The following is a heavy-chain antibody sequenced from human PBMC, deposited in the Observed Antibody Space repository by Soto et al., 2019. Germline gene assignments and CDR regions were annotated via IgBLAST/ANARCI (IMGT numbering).Heavy chain of an antibody. CDR1: GGSISSYY. CDR3: ARYTSGNYDYFDY. V-gene: IGHV4-59*08. D-gene: IGHD3-10*01. CDR2: IYYTGST. Sequence: SEILSLTCTVSGGSISSYYWSWIRQPPGKGLEWIGYIYYTGSTNYNPSLKSRVTISADTSKNQFSLKVSSVTAADTAVYYCARYTSGNYDYFDYWGQGTLVTVSS. J-gene: IGHJ4*02.